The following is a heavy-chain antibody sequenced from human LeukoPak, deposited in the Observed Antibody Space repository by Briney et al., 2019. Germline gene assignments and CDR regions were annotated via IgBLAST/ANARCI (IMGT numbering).Heavy chain of an antibody. J-gene: IGHJ6*03. V-gene: IGHV3-30*04. CDR3: AREMDEQFRSRNYYYYYYMDV. CDR1: GFTFSSYA. CDR2: ISYGGRNK. D-gene: IGHD6-19*01. Sequence: GGSLRLSCAASGFTFSSYAMHWVRQAPGKGLEWVAVISYGGRNKYHADSVKGRFSISRGNSKNTLSLQMNSLRAEDTAVYYCAREMDEQFRSRNYYYYYYMDVWGKGTTVTVSS.